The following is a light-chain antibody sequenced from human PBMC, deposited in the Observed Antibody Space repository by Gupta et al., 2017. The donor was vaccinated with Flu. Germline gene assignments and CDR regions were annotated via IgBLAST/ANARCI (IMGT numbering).Light chain of an antibody. Sequence: TPGEAASIYCRASQSLLQNNGYNYLNWYLQKPGQSPHLLIYLGSHRASGVSDRFSGSGSGTDVTLKIRRVEAEDVGVYYCMQHGQTFSWTFGQGTKVEIK. CDR3: MQHGQTFSWT. CDR1: QSLLQNNGYNY. CDR2: LGS. J-gene: IGKJ1*01. V-gene: IGKV2-28*01.